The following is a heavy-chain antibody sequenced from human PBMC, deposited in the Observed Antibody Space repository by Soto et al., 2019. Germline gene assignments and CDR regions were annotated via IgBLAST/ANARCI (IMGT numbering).Heavy chain of an antibody. CDR2: ISVDSGNT. V-gene: IGHV1-18*01. CDR3: ARFNGSGTNYYMDV. D-gene: IGHD3-10*01. Sequence: QVQLVQSGAELKKPGASAKVSCKASGYIFTSYGISWVRQAPGQGLEWMAWISVDSGNTNYAQNFQGRVTMTTDTSAIRAHMELRSLRSDDTAVYYCARFNGSGTNYYMDVWGKGTTVIVSS. CDR1: GYIFTSYG. J-gene: IGHJ6*03.